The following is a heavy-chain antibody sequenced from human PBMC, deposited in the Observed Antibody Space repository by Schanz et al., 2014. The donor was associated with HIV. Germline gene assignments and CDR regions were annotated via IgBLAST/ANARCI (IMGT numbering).Heavy chain of an antibody. Sequence: DVQLVESGGGLVQPGGSLRLSCEASGFTFNNYWMHWVRQVTGKGLVWVSRINSDGRFINYADSVKGRFTISRDDSKNTLYLQMNSLRAEDTAMYYCAAGLIRYFFDYWGQGTLVTVSS. CDR3: AAGLIRYFFDY. D-gene: IGHD2-21*01. CDR1: GFTFNNYW. J-gene: IGHJ4*02. CDR2: INSDGRFI. V-gene: IGHV3-74*01.